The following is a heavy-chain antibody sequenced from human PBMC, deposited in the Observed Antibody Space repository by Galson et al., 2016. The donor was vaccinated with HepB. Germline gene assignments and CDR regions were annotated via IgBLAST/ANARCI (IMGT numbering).Heavy chain of an antibody. CDR2: ISSSSGTI. Sequence: LRLSCAASGFSFSNYYMSWTRQAPGEALQWISYISSSSGTIYYADSVKGRFTISRDNANNSLFLQMNSLGAEDTALYDCGRDRAYDYGGPRPPADAFDLWGPGAMVIVSS. CDR1: GFSFSNYY. J-gene: IGHJ3*01. D-gene: IGHD4-23*01. V-gene: IGHV3-11*01. CDR3: GRDRAYDYGGPRPPADAFDL.